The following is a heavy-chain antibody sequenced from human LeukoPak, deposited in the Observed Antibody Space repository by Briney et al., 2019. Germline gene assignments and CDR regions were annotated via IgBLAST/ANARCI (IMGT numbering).Heavy chain of an antibody. V-gene: IGHV4-61*02. J-gene: IGHJ4*02. CDR1: GGSISSGSYY. Sequence: SETLSLTCTVSGGSISSGSYYWSWIRQPAGKGLEWIGRIYTSGSTNYNPSLKSRVTISVDTSKNQFSLKLSSVTAADTAVYYCAYSSSWYPPYYCWGQGTLVTVSS. D-gene: IGHD6-13*01. CDR2: IYTSGST. CDR3: AYSSSWYPPYYC.